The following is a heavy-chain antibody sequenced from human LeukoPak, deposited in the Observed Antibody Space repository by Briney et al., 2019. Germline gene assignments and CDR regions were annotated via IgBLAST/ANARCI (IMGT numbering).Heavy chain of an antibody. D-gene: IGHD6-19*01. CDR1: GFTFDDYA. CDR2: INCNGGSI. J-gene: IGHJ3*02. V-gene: IGHV3-9*01. Sequence: PGRSLRLSCAASGFTFDDYARHWVRQAPGKGLEWVSGINCNGGSIGYVDSVKGRLTISRDNAKNYLYLQMNSLRAEDTALYYCAKDISPVAGTADDAFDIWGQGTMVTVSS. CDR3: AKDISPVAGTADDAFDI.